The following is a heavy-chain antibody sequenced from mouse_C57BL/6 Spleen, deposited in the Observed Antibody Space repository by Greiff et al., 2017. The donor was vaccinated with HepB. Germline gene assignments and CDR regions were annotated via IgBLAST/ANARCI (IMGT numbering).Heavy chain of an antibody. Sequence: VQVVESGPGLVQPSQSLSITCTVSGFSLTSYGVHWVRQSPGKGLEWLGVIWSGGSTDYNAAFISRLSISKDNSKSQVFFKMNSLQADDTAIYYCASSYYSNPAWFAYWGQGTLVTVSA. D-gene: IGHD2-5*01. CDR2: IWSGGST. CDR3: ASSYYSNPAWFAY. V-gene: IGHV2-2*01. J-gene: IGHJ3*01. CDR1: GFSLTSYG.